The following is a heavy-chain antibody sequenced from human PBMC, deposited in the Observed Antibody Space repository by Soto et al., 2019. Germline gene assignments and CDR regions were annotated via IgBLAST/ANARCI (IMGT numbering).Heavy chain of an antibody. J-gene: IGHJ5*02. CDR3: AGGYSYGPTVNWFDP. V-gene: IGHV4-4*02. CDR1: GGSISSSNW. D-gene: IGHD5-18*01. Sequence: PSETLSLTCAVSGGSISSSNWWSWVRQPPGKGRGWIGQIYHSGSTNDNPSLKRRDTISVDKSKNQFSLKLSSVTAADTAVYYCAGGYSYGPTVNWFDPWGQGTLVTVSS. CDR2: IYHSGST.